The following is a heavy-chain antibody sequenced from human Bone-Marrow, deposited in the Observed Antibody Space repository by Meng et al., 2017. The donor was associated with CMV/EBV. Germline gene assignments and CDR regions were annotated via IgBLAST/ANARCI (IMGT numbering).Heavy chain of an antibody. V-gene: IGHV3-7*01. Sequence: GESLKISCAASGFTFSSYWMSWVRQAPGKGLEWVANIKQDGSEKYYVDSVKGRFTISRDNAKNSLYLQMNSLRAEDTAVYYCARKSSLEYYDFWSGYYAGAFDIWGQGTRVTVSS. CDR1: GFTFSSYW. J-gene: IGHJ3*02. CDR3: ARKSSLEYYDFWSGYYAGAFDI. D-gene: IGHD3-3*01. CDR2: IKQDGSEK.